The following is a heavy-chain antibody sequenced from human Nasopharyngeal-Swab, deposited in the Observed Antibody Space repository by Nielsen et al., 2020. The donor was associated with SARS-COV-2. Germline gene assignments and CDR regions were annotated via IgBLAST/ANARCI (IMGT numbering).Heavy chain of an antibody. D-gene: IGHD3-10*01. J-gene: IGHJ6*02. V-gene: IGHV4-4*07. CDR3: ARGGFSGSYSPYYYYGMDV. CDR2: IYTSGGT. Sequence: WIRQPPGKGLEWIGRIYTSGGTNYNPSLKSRVTISVDTSKNQFSLKLSSVTAADTAVYYCARGGFSGSYSPYYYYGMDVWGQGTTVTVSS.